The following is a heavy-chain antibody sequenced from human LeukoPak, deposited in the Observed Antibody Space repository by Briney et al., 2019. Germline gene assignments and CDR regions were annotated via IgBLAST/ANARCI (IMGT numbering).Heavy chain of an antibody. D-gene: IGHD3-22*01. J-gene: IGHJ4*02. Sequence: SETLSLTCTVSGGSISSSSYYWGWIRQPPGKGLEWNGSIYYSGSTYYNPSLKGRVTISVDTSKNQFSLKLSSVTAADTAVYYCARRGYDSSGYYDYWGQGTLVTVSS. CDR2: IYYSGST. CDR1: GGSISSSSYY. V-gene: IGHV4-39*01. CDR3: ARRGYDSSGYYDY.